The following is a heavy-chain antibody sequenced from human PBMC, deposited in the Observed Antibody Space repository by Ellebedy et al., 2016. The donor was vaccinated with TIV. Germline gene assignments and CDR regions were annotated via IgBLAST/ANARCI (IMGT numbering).Heavy chain of an antibody. V-gene: IGHV3-13*01. CDR2: IGTAGDT. CDR3: ARDRRPSNYLPTDCPDY. Sequence: GGSLRLXXAASGFTFSRPDMHWVRQATGKGLEWVSAIGTAGDTYYPGSVKGRFTISRENAKNSLYLQMNSLRAEDTAVYYCARDRRPSNYLPTDCPDYWGHGTLVTVSS. D-gene: IGHD4-11*01. CDR1: GFTFSRPD. J-gene: IGHJ4*01.